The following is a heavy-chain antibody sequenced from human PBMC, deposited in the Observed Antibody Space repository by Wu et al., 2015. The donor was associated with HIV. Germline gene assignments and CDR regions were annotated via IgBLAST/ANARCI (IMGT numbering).Heavy chain of an antibody. CDR2: MNPKSGNT. CDR3: ARVARVLRFLEWLAGGY. Sequence: QVQLVQSGAEVKKPGASVKVSCKASGYTFTTYDINWVRQATGQGLEWMGWMNPKSGNTGYAQKFQGRVTVTTDTSTSTAYMELRSLRSDDTAVYYCARVARVLRFLEWLAGGYWGQGTLVTVSS. V-gene: IGHV1-8*01. CDR1: GYTFTTYD. D-gene: IGHD3-3*01. J-gene: IGHJ4*02.